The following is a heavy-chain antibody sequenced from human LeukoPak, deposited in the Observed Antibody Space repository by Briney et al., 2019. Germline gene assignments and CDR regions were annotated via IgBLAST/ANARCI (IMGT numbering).Heavy chain of an antibody. V-gene: IGHV4-59*01. CDR1: GGSLSSYN. CDR3: ARDYCSGGSCYWDY. J-gene: IGHJ4*02. D-gene: IGHD2-15*01. CDR2: IYYSGST. Sequence: PSETLSLTCTHSGGSLSSYNWSWIRQPPGKGLEWIGYIYYSGSTNYNPSLKSRVTISVDTSKNQFSLKLSSVTAADTAVYYCARDYCSGGSCYWDYWGQGTLVTVSS.